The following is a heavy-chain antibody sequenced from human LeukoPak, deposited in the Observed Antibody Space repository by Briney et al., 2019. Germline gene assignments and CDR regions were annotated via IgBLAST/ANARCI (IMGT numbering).Heavy chain of an antibody. V-gene: IGHV3-66*01. J-gene: IGHJ2*01. D-gene: IGHD6-13*01. CDR1: GFIVSSNY. Sequence: PGGSLRLSCAASGFIVSSNYMSWVRQAPGKGLEWVSVIYSGGSTYYADSVKGRFTISRDNSKNTLYLQMNSLRAEDTAVYYCARAAYSSTWYSRYFDLWGRGTLVTVSS. CDR3: ARAAYSSTWYSRYFDL. CDR2: IYSGGST.